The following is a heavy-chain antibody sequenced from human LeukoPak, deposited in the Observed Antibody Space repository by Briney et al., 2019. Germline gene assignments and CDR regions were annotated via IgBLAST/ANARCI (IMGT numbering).Heavy chain of an antibody. D-gene: IGHD1-26*01. CDR3: AKKVVVGATSPYSDFQD. V-gene: IGHV3-23*01. CDR2: ISGSGGST. CDR1: EFTFSSYS. J-gene: IGHJ1*01. Sequence: GGSLRLSCAASEFTFSSYSMSWVRQAPGKGPEWVSAISGSGGSTYYADSVKGRFTISRDNSKNTLYLQMNSLRAEDTAVYYCAKKVVVGATSPYSDFQDWGQGTLVTVSS.